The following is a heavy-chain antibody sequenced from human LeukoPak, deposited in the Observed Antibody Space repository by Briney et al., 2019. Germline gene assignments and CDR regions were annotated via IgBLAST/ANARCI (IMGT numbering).Heavy chain of an antibody. CDR1: GGSISRSSYY. CDR3: ARKEVAATRSLFFDY. V-gene: IGHV4-39*07. CDR2: IYYSGST. J-gene: IGHJ4*02. D-gene: IGHD2-15*01. Sequence: SETLSLTRTVSGGSISRSSYYWSWIRQPPGKGLEWIGSIYYSGSTYYNPSLKSRVTISVDTSKNQFSLKLSSVTAADTAVYYCARKEVAATRSLFFDYWGQGTLVTVSS.